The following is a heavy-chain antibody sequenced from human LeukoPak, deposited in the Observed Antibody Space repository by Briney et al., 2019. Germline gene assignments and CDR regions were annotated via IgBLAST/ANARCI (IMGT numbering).Heavy chain of an antibody. J-gene: IGHJ4*02. CDR1: GYTFTSYG. CDR3: ARISNYYDSTGYEY. CDR2: ISTYNGNT. Sequence: ASVKVSCKASGYTFTSYGISWVRQSPGHGLEWMGWISTYNGNTNYAQKLQGRVTMTTDTSTSTAYMELRSLRSDDTAVYYCARISNYYDSTGYEYWGQGTLVTVSS. V-gene: IGHV1-18*01. D-gene: IGHD3-22*01.